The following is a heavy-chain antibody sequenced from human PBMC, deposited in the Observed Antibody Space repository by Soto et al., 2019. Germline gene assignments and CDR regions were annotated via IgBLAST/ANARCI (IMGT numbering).Heavy chain of an antibody. CDR1: GGTFTNYA. CDR2: IIPIFGTP. Sequence: ASVKVSCKASGGTFTNYALSWVRQAPGQGLGWMGGIIPIFGTPDYAQKFQGRVTITPDESTRTASMALSSLRSDDTAVYYCARERYVGYCITTTCPKPFYYSAMDVWGQGTTVTVSS. J-gene: IGHJ6*02. V-gene: IGHV1-69*13. CDR3: ARERYVGYCITTTCPKPFYYSAMDV. D-gene: IGHD2-2*01.